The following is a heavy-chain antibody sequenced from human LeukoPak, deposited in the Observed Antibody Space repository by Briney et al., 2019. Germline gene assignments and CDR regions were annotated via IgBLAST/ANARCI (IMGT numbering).Heavy chain of an antibody. CDR1: GGSISSGSYF. CDR2: VYYSGST. D-gene: IGHD3-3*01. J-gene: IGHJ2*01. Sequence: PSETLSLTCTVAGGSISSGSYFWGWIRQPPERGLQGIGSVYYSGSTYYNPSLTSRVTVSVDTSKNQFSLKLSSVTAADTAVYYCARLWRTDWYFDLWGRGTLVTVSS. V-gene: IGHV4-39*01. CDR3: ARLWRTDWYFDL.